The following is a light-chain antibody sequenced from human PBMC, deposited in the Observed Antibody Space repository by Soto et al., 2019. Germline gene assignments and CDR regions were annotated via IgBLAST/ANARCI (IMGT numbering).Light chain of an antibody. CDR2: DVS. CDR3: SSYTSSSTYV. J-gene: IGLJ1*01. V-gene: IGLV2-14*01. CDR1: SSDVGGYNY. Sequence: QSALTQPASVSGSHVQSMTISCTGTSSDVGGYNYVSWYQQHPGKAPKLMIYDVSNRPSGVSNRFSGSKSGNTASLTISGLQAEDEADYYCSSYTSSSTYVFGTGTKVTVL.